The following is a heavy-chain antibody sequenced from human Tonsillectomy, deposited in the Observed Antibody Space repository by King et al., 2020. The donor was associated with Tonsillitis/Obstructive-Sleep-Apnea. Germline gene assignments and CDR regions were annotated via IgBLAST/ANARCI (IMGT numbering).Heavy chain of an antibody. CDR3: ARRGYRDLDY. V-gene: IGHV4-39*01. Sequence: LQLQESGPGLVKPSETLSLTCTVSGGSISGSSYYWGWIRQPPGKGLEWIGSIFSGGTTYYNPSLKTRVTISVDTSKNQFSLKLSSVTAADTAVYYCARRGYRDLDYWGQGTLVTVSS. CDR2: IFSGGTT. CDR1: GGSISGSSYY. J-gene: IGHJ4*02. D-gene: IGHD2-2*02.